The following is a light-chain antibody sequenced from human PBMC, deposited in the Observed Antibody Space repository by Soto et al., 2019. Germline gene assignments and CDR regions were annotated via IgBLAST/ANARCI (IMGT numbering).Light chain of an antibody. CDR1: QGIGNL. V-gene: IGKV1-27*01. Sequence: DIQMTQSPSSLSASVGDRVTITCRASQGIGNLLAWYQQKPGKVPKLLIYAASTLQSGVPSRFSGSGSGTDFTLTISSLQPEDVATYYCQKYYSAPCTFGQGTRLEIK. CDR3: QKYYSAPCT. CDR2: AAS. J-gene: IGKJ5*01.